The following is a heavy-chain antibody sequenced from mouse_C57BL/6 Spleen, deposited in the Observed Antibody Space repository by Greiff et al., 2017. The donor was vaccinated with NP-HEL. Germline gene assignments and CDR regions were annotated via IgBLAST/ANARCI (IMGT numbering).Heavy chain of an antibody. CDR2: ISSGGSYT. CDR3: ARLPYDYEAMDY. CDR1: GFTFSSYG. J-gene: IGHJ4*01. D-gene: IGHD2-4*01. Sequence: EVMLVESGGDLVKPGGSLKLSCAASGFTFSSYGMSWVRQTPDKRLEWVATISSGGSYTYYPDSVKGRFTISRDNAKNTLYLQMSSLKSEDTAMYYCARLPYDYEAMDYWGQGTSVTVSS. V-gene: IGHV5-6*01.